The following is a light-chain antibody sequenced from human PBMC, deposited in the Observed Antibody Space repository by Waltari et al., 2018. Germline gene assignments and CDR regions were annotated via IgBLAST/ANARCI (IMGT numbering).Light chain of an antibody. Sequence: DIQMTQSPSSLSASVGDRVTITCRASQTINTYLNWYQQKPGNAPKLLIYAASNLHSGVPSRFSGSGSGTAFTLTISSLQPEDFATYYCQQSYSTPRTFGPGTKVDIK. J-gene: IGKJ3*01. CDR2: AAS. V-gene: IGKV1-39*01. CDR3: QQSYSTPRT. CDR1: QTINTY.